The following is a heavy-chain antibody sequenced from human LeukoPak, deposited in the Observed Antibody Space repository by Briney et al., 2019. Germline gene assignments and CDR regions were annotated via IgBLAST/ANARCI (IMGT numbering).Heavy chain of an antibody. V-gene: IGHV3-66*03. Sequence: GGSLRLSCAASGFSVRSNYMSWVRQAPGKGLEWVSSIHSNGNTDYADSVKGRFTISRDNSKNTLYLQMNSLRAEDTAVYYCAKDQYYDFWSGYPTYFDYWGQGTLVTVSS. CDR3: AKDQYYDFWSGYPTYFDY. CDR2: IHSNGNT. CDR1: GFSVRSNY. J-gene: IGHJ4*02. D-gene: IGHD3-3*01.